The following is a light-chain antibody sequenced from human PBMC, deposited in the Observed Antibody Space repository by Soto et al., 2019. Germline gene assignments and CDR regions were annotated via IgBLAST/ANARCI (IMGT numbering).Light chain of an antibody. V-gene: IGLV2-14*01. CDR1: NSDVGSYNY. CDR2: EVT. Sequence: QSALTQPASVSGSPGQSITISCTGTNSDVGSYNYVSWHQQHPGKAPKLMIYEVTNRPSGVSNRFSGSKSGNTASLTISGLQAEDEADYYCSSYTSSHTYVFGSGTKVTVL. CDR3: SSYTSSHTYV. J-gene: IGLJ1*01.